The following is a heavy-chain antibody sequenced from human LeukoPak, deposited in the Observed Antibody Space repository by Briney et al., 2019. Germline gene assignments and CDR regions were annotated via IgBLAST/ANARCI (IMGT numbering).Heavy chain of an antibody. D-gene: IGHD3-10*01. CDR2: INHSGST. CDR1: GGSFSGYY. Sequence: PSETLSLTCAVYGGSFSGYYWSWIRQPPGKGLEWIGEINHSGSTNYNPSLKSRVTISVDTSKNQFSLKLSSVTAADTAVYYCARGGRWFGELNPQRGASRKSKTNYYYMDVWGKGTTVTVSS. J-gene: IGHJ6*03. CDR3: ARGGRWFGELNPQRGASRKSKTNYYYMDV. V-gene: IGHV4-34*01.